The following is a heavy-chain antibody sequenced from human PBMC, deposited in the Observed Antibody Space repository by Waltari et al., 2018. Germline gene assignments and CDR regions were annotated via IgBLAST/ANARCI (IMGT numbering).Heavy chain of an antibody. J-gene: IGHJ4*02. Sequence: EVQLVESGGGLDKPGGSLRLSCAASGFTFSSYSMNWVRQAPGKGLEWVSSISSSSSYIYYADSVKGRFTISRDNAKNSLYLQMNSLRAEDTAVYYCARGRTGTTRYFDYWGQGTLVTVSS. D-gene: IGHD1-7*01. CDR3: ARGRTGTTRYFDY. CDR2: ISSSSSYI. V-gene: IGHV3-21*01. CDR1: GFTFSSYS.